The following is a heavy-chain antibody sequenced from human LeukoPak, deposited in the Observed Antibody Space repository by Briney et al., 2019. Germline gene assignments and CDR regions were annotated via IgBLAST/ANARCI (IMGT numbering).Heavy chain of an antibody. CDR2: ISSSSSYI. CDR3: AREGDDFWSGYSYYYYYGMDV. CDR1: GFTFSSYS. V-gene: IGHV3-21*01. D-gene: IGHD3-3*01. Sequence: PGGSLRLSCSASGFTFSSYSMNWVRQAPGKGREWVSSISSSSSYIYYADSVKGRFTISRDTAKTSLYLQMNSLRAEDTAVYYCAREGDDFWSGYSYYYYYGMDVWGQGTTVTVSS. J-gene: IGHJ6*02.